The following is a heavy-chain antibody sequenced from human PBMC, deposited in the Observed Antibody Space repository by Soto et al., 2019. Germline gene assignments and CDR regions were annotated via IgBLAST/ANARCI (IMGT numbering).Heavy chain of an antibody. D-gene: IGHD1-1*01. CDR1: GYAFTTYG. CDR3: ARGRYGDY. Sequence: QVHLVQSGAEVKKPGASVKVSCQGSGYAFTTYGITWVRQAPGQGLKWMGWISAHNGNTNYAQKLQGRVTVTRDTSTNTAYMELRSLRYDDTAVYYCARGRYGDYWGQGALVTVSS. CDR2: ISAHNGNT. V-gene: IGHV1-18*01. J-gene: IGHJ4*02.